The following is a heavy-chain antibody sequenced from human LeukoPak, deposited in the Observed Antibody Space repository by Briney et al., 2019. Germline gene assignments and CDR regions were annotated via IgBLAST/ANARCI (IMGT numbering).Heavy chain of an antibody. J-gene: IGHJ4*02. CDR1: GYTFTSYG. D-gene: IGHD5-18*01. CDR3: ARDTLGYSYGPFDY. CDR2: ISAYNGNT. Sequence: ASVKVSCKASGYTFTSYGISWVRQAPGQGLEWMGWISAYNGNTNYAQKLQGRVTMTTDTSTSTAYMELRSLRSDDTAVYYCARDTLGYSYGPFDYWGPGTLVTVSS. V-gene: IGHV1-18*01.